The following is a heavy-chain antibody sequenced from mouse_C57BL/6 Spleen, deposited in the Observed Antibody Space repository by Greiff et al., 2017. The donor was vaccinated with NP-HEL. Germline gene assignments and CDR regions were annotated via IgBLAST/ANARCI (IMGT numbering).Heavy chain of an antibody. CDR2: IWTGGGT. Sequence: QAQLKESGPGLVAPSQSLSITCTVSGFSLTSYAISWVRQPPGKGLEWLGVIWTGGGTNYNSALKSRLSISKDNSKSQVFLKMNSLQTDDTARYYCARIYYDYDGDDGSWFAYWGQGTLVTVSA. CDR3: ARIYYDYDGDDGSWFAY. D-gene: IGHD2-4*01. CDR1: GFSLTSYA. V-gene: IGHV2-9-1*01. J-gene: IGHJ3*01.